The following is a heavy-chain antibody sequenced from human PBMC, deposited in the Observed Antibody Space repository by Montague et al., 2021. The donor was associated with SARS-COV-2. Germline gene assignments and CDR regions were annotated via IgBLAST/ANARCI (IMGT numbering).Heavy chain of an antibody. J-gene: IGHJ6*02. CDR2: MYNSRSS. CDR3: SREGIPTPGAEWKILHYHGMDV. D-gene: IGHD1-14*01. CDR1: GGSISAYY. V-gene: IGHV4-4*08. Sequence: SETLSLTCTVSGGSISAYYWSWIRQPPGKGLEWIAYMYNSRSSNYNPSPKSRVSISVDTSKSQFSLKLTSVTAADTAVYYCSREGIPTPGAEWKILHYHGMDVRGQGTTVTVSS.